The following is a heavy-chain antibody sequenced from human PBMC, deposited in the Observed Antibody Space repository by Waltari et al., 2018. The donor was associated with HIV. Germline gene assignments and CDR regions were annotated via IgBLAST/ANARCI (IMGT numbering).Heavy chain of an antibody. Sequence: QVQLQQWGAGLLKPSATLSLTCAVHGGSFSDYYWSWIRQPPGKGLEWIGEINHSGSTNYNPSLNSRVTISVDTSKNQFSLKLSSVTAADTAVYYCARGGNYYRSGSYYKLDYWGQGTLVTVSS. CDR3: ARGGNYYRSGSYYKLDY. J-gene: IGHJ4*02. V-gene: IGHV4-34*01. CDR1: GGSFSDYY. D-gene: IGHD3-10*01. CDR2: INHSGST.